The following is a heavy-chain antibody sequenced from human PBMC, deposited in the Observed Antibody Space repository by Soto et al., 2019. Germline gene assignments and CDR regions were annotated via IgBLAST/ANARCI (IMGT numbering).Heavy chain of an antibody. Sequence: ASVKVSCKVSGYTLTELSMHWVRQAPGKGLEWMGGFDPEDGETIYAQKFQGRVTMTEDTSTDTAYMELSSLRSEDTAVYYCATGLSGCSSTSCYVNHDLSYYGMDVWGQGTTVTVSS. CDR1: GYTLTELS. CDR3: ATGLSGCSSTSCYVNHDLSYYGMDV. J-gene: IGHJ6*02. D-gene: IGHD2-2*01. CDR2: FDPEDGET. V-gene: IGHV1-24*01.